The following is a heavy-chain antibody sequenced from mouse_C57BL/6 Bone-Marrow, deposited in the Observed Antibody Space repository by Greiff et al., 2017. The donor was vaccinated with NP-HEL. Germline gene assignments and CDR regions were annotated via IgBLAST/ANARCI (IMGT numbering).Heavy chain of an antibody. CDR2: IDPENGDT. J-gene: IGHJ3*01. V-gene: IGHV14-4*01. Sequence: EVKLVESGAELVRPGASVKLSCTASGFNIKDDYMHWVKQRPEQGLEWIGWIDPENGDTEYASKFQGKAPIHADTSSTPTYLQLSSLTSEDTAFYYCTTLYYYVPFPYGGQGTLVTVAA. CDR3: TTLYYYVPFPY. D-gene: IGHD1-1*01. CDR1: GFNIKDDY.